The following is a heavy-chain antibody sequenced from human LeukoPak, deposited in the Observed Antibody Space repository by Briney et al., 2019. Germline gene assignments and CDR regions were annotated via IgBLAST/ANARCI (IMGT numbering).Heavy chain of an antibody. J-gene: IGHJ4*02. V-gene: IGHV4-38-2*01. D-gene: IGHD4-23*01. Sequence: SETLSLTCGVSGFSISSGYDWGWIRPPPGKGLEWIGTIYHSGSTYYNPSLKSRVTISVDTSKNQFSLKLSSVTAADTAIYYCARVAPSTVVTPFQWGQGTLVTVSS. CDR2: IYHSGST. CDR3: ARVAPSTVVTPFQ. CDR1: GFSISSGYD.